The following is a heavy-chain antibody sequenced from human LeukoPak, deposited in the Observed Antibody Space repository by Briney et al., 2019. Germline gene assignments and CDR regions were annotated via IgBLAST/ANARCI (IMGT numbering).Heavy chain of an antibody. V-gene: IGHV1-2*02. J-gene: IGHJ4*02. D-gene: IGHD6-13*01. CDR2: MNPNSGGT. Sequence: ASVKVSCKASGYTFTSYDINWVRQATGQGLEWMGWMNPNSGGTNYAQKFQGRVTMTRDTSISTAYMELSRLRSDDTAVYYCARGRRSWYYFDYWGQGTLVTVSS. CDR3: ARGRRSWYYFDY. CDR1: GYTFTSYD.